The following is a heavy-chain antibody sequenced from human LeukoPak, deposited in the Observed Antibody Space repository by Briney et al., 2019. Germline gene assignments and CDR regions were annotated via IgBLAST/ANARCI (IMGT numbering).Heavy chain of an antibody. J-gene: IGHJ3*02. CDR3: ARPNYYDNIGYSRGAFDI. CDR1: GYSISSGFY. D-gene: IGHD3-22*01. CDR2: IYHSGST. V-gene: IGHV4-38-2*02. Sequence: SETLSLTCTVSGYSISSGFYWGWIRQPPGKGLDWIGSIYHSGSTYYNPSLKSRVTISVDTSKNQFSLKLSSVTAADTAVYYCARPNYYDNIGYSRGAFDIWGQGTMVTVSS.